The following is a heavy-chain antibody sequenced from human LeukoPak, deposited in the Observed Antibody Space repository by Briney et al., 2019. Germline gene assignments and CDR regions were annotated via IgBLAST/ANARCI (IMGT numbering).Heavy chain of an antibody. CDR3: ARDTGYSSSSGSGYFDY. J-gene: IGHJ4*02. Sequence: GASLRLSCAASGFTFSSYAMHWVRQAPGKGLAWVAVISYDGSNKSYAGSVKGRFTISRDNSKNPLYLQMNSLRAEDTAVYYCARDTGYSSSSGSGYFDYWGQGTLVTVSS. D-gene: IGHD6-6*01. CDR2: ISYDGSNK. V-gene: IGHV3-30-3*01. CDR1: GFTFSSYA.